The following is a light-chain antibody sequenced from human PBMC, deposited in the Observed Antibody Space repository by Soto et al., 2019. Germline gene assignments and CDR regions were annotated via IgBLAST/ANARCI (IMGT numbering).Light chain of an antibody. Sequence: QSLLTQPPSVSGAPGQRVTISCTGSSSNIGAGYDVHWYQQLPGTAPKLLIYGNSNRPSGVPDRFSGSKSGTSASLAITGLQAEDEADYYCQSYDSSLSGFLYVFGTGTKLTVL. CDR3: QSYDSSLSGFLYV. CDR2: GNS. V-gene: IGLV1-40*01. CDR1: SSNIGAGYD. J-gene: IGLJ1*01.